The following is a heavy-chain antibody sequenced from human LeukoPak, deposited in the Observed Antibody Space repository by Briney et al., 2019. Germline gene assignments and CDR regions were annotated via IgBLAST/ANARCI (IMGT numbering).Heavy chain of an antibody. J-gene: IGHJ4*02. V-gene: IGHV3-49*03. CDR3: SRGSGWLSVY. CDR2: ISGGTT. Sequence: SLRLSCTSSGFTFGGYVMSCFRQAPGKGLEWIGFISGGTTEYAASVKGRFTISRDDSTSIAYLQMNSLTTEDTAVYYCSRGSGWLSVYWGQGTLVTVSS. CDR1: GFTFGGYV. D-gene: IGHD6-19*01.